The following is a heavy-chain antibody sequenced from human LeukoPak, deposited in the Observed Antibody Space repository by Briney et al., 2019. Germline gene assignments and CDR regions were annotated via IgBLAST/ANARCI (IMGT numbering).Heavy chain of an antibody. CDR2: IYYSGST. D-gene: IGHD2-15*01. CDR3: ARQGGYCSGGSCYSYYFDY. Sequence: SETLSLTCTVSGGSTSSSSYYWGWIRQPPGKGLEWIGSIYYSGSTYYNPSLESRVTISVDTSKNQFSLKLSSVTAADTAVYYCARQGGYCSGGSCYSYYFDYWGQGTLVTVSS. V-gene: IGHV4-39*01. J-gene: IGHJ4*02. CDR1: GGSTSSSSYY.